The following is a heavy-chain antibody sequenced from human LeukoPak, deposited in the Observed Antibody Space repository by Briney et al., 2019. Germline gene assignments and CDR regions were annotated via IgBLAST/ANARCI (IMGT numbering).Heavy chain of an antibody. V-gene: IGHV3-9*01. J-gene: IGHJ4*02. Sequence: PGGSLRLSCAASGFTFDDYAMHWVRQAPGKGLEWVSGISWNSGSIGYADSVKGRFTISRDNAKNSLYLQMNSLRAEDTALYYCAKDREYDILTGYPGFDYWGQGTLATVSS. CDR2: ISWNSGSI. D-gene: IGHD3-9*01. CDR3: AKDREYDILTGYPGFDY. CDR1: GFTFDDYA.